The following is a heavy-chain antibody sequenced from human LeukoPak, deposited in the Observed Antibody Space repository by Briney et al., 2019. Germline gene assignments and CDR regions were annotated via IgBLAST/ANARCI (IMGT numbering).Heavy chain of an antibody. D-gene: IGHD3-3*01. CDR3: ARDPYDGNYFFDY. CDR2: FNANSGAT. J-gene: IGHJ4*02. CDR1: GYTFTGYH. Sequence: GASVKVSYKTSGYTFTGYHVHWVRQAPGQGLEWMGRFNANSGATKYAQKFQGRVTMTRDTSIGTDFMELTSLISDDTAIYYCARDPYDGNYFFDYWGQGTLVTVAS. V-gene: IGHV1-2*06.